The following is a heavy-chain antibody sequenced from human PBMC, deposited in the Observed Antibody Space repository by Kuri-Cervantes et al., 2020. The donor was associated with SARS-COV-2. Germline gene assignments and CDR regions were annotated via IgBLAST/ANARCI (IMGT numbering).Heavy chain of an antibody. V-gene: IGHV3-23*01. Sequence: GESLKISCAASGFTFSYHAMSWVRQAPGKGLEWVSAISGSGGSTYYADSVKGRFTISRNNSKNTLYLQMNSLRADDTAVYYCAKKFESSGIAAAGTEMYFDYWGQGTLVTVSS. D-gene: IGHD6-13*01. CDR3: AKKFESSGIAAAGTEMYFDY. J-gene: IGHJ4*02. CDR2: ISGSGGST. CDR1: GFTFSYHA.